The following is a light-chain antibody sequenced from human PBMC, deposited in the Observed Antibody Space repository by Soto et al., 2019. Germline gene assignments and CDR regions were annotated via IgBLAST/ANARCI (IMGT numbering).Light chain of an antibody. V-gene: IGLV2-8*01. CDR3: SSYAGSNNFCV. CDR2: EVS. J-gene: IGLJ1*01. Sequence: QCVLTQPPSASGSPGQSGTISCTGTSSDVGGYNYVSWYQQHPGKAPKLMIYEVSKRPSGVPDRFSGSKSGNTASLTVSGLQAEDEADYYCSSYAGSNNFCVFGTGTKVTVL. CDR1: SSDVGGYNY.